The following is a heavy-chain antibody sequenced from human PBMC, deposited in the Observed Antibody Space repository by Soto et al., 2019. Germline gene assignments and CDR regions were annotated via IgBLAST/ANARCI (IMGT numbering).Heavy chain of an antibody. CDR1: GGTFSSYA. D-gene: IGHD3-3*01. V-gene: IGHV1-69*13. CDR3: ARDSEGSTQTYYDFWSGYYIGGYYYYYGMDV. CDR2: IIPIFGTA. Sequence: SVKVSCKASGGTFSSYAISWVRQAPGQGLEWMGGIIPIFGTANYAQKFQGRVTITADESTSTAYMELSSLRSEDTAVYYCARDSEGSTQTYYDFWSGYYIGGYYYYYGMDVWGQGTTVTVLL. J-gene: IGHJ6*02.